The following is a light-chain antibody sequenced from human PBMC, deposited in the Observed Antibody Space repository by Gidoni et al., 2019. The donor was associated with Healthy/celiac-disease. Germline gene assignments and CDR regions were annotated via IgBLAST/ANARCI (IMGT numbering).Light chain of an antibody. Sequence: DIVMTQSPDSLAVSLGERATINCKSSQSVLYSSNNKNYLAWYQQKPGQPPKLLIYWASTREAGVPDRFSGSGSGTDFTLTISSRQAEDVAVDYCQQYYSTLELTFGGGTKVEIK. CDR2: WAS. CDR1: QSVLYSSNNKNY. V-gene: IGKV4-1*01. CDR3: QQYYSTLELT. J-gene: IGKJ4*01.